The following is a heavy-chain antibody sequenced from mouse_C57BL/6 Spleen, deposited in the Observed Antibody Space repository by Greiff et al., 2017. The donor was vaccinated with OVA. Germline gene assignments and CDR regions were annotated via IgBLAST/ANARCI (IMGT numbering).Heavy chain of an antibody. CDR2: ISSGSSTI. V-gene: IGHV5-17*01. J-gene: IGHJ4*01. CDR1: GFTFSDYG. Sequence: EVQGVESGGGLVKPGGSLKLSCAASGFTFSDYGMHWVRQAPEKGLEWVAYISSGSSTIYYADTVKGRFTISRDNAKNTLFLQMTSLRSEDMAMYYCAREGLPYAMDYWGQGTSVTVSS. CDR3: AREGLPYAMDY. D-gene: IGHD2-2*01.